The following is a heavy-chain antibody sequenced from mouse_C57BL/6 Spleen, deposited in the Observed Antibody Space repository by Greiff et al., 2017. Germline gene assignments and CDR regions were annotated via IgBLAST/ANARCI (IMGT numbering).Heavy chain of an antibody. V-gene: IGHV5-4*01. CDR2: ISDGGSYT. CDR1: GFTFSSYA. D-gene: IGHD2-4*01. Sequence: EVQGVESGGGLVKPGGSLKLSCAASGFTFSSYAMSWVRQTPEKRLEWVATISDGGSYTYYPDNVKGRFTISRDNAKNNLYLQMSHLKSEDTAMYYCAREPYDYYYAMDYWGQGTSVTVSS. J-gene: IGHJ4*01. CDR3: AREPYDYYYAMDY.